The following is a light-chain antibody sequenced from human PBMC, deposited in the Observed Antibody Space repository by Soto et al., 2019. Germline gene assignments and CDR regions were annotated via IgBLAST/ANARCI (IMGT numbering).Light chain of an antibody. V-gene: IGKV1-5*03. J-gene: IGKJ1*01. Sequence: DIQMTQSPSTLSASVGDRVSITCRASQSISRQLAWYQQKPGKAPNLLIYQASNLETGVPSRFTGSGSGTEFTLTISIQHPDDLVTYYCLQSQSYWTFGQGTKVEVK. CDR2: QAS. CDR3: LQSQSYWT. CDR1: QSISRQ.